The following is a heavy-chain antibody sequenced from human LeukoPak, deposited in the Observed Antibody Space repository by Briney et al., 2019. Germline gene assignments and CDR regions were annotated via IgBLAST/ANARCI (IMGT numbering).Heavy chain of an antibody. Sequence: PSETLSLTCAVYGGSFSGYYWSWIRQPPGKGLEWIGEINHSGSTNYNPSLKSRVTISVDTSKNQFSLKLSSVTAADTAVYYCARGTHYYDSTRGFDYWGQGTLVTVSS. J-gene: IGHJ4*02. D-gene: IGHD3-22*01. CDR1: GGSFSGYY. CDR2: INHSGST. V-gene: IGHV4-34*01. CDR3: ARGTHYYDSTRGFDY.